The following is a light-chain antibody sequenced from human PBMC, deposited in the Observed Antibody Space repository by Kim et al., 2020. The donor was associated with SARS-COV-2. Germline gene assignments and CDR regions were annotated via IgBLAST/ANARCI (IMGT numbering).Light chain of an antibody. CDR2: LNSDGSH. V-gene: IGLV4-69*01. Sequence: QLVLTQSPSASASLGASVKLTCTLSSGHSSYAIAWHLQQPEKGPRYLMKLNSDGSHSKGDGIPDRFSGSSSGAERYPIISSLQSEDEADYYCQTWGPGIGVFGGGTQLTVL. CDR1: SGHSSYA. J-gene: IGLJ2*01. CDR3: QTWGPGIGV.